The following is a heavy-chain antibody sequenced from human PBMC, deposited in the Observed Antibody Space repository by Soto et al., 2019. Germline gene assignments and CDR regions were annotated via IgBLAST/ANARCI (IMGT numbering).Heavy chain of an antibody. D-gene: IGHD2-2*01. J-gene: IGHJ5*01. V-gene: IGHV4-59*01. CDR3: ARENQLGS. CDR2: IYSSGST. CDR1: GGSISSYY. Sequence: SETLSLTCTVSGGSISSYYLSRIRQPPGKGLEWIGYIYSSGSTNYNPSLKSRVTISVDTSKNQFSLKLNSVTAADTAVYYCARENQLGSWGQGTLVTVSS.